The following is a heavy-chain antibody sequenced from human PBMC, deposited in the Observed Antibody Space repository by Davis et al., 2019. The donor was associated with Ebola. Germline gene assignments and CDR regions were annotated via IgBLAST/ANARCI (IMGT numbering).Heavy chain of an antibody. CDR3: ARPGVEGYSSSPFDY. J-gene: IGHJ4*02. CDR1: GFTFSSYS. Sequence: PGGSLRLSCAAPGFTFSSYSMNWVRQAPGKGLEWVSSISSSSSYIYYADSVKGRFTISRDNAKNSLYLQMNSLRAEDTAVYYCARPGVEGYSSSPFDYWGQGTLVTVSS. D-gene: IGHD6-6*01. CDR2: ISSSSSYI. V-gene: IGHV3-21*01.